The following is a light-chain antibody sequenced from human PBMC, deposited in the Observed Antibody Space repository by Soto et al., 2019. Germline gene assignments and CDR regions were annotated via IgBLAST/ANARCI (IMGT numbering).Light chain of an antibody. Sequence: IQLTQSPSSLSASVGDRVTITCRASQGVSSYLAWYQQKPGKAPNLLIYAASTLQSGVPSRFSGSGYGTDFTLTISSLQPEDFATYYCQQLNSYPFTFGQGTRLEIK. V-gene: IGKV1-9*01. CDR3: QQLNSYPFT. CDR1: QGVSSY. CDR2: AAS. J-gene: IGKJ5*01.